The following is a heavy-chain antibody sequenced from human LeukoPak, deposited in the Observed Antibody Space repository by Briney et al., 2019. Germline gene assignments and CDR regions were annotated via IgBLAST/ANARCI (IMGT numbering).Heavy chain of an antibody. CDR3: ARDKGRIAAAGKYVPYYFDY. CDR1: GFTFSRYS. CDR2: ISSSSSYI. D-gene: IGHD6-13*01. J-gene: IGHJ4*02. V-gene: IGHV3-21*01. Sequence: GGSLRLSCAASGFTFSRYSMNWVRQAPGKGLEWVSSISSSSSYIYYADSVRGRFTISRDNAKNSLYLQMNSLRAEDTAVYYCARDKGRIAAAGKYVPYYFDYWGQGTLVTVSS.